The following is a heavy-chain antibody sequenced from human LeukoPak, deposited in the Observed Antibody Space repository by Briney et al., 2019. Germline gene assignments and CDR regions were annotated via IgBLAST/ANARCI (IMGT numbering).Heavy chain of an antibody. CDR3: ARDWGPTYYDFWSGYSYYYYGMGV. J-gene: IGHJ6*02. CDR2: ISGSGGDI. CDR1: GFIFSDYY. Sequence: AGGSLRLSCAASGFIFSDYYMSWIRQAPGKGLEWISYISGSGGDIYYVDSVKGRFTISRDNAKNSLYLQMNSLRAEDTAVYYCARDWGPTYYDFWSGYSYYYYGMGVWGQGTTVTVSS. D-gene: IGHD3-3*01. V-gene: IGHV3-11*04.